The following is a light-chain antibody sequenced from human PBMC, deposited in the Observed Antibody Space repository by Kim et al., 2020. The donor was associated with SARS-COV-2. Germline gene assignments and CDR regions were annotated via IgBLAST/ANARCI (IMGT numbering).Light chain of an antibody. CDR3: QQYGGSPRT. CDR2: GTS. Sequence: EIVLTQSPGTLSLSPGERATLSCRASQSVSRTYLAWYQQKPGQPPRLLIFGTSNRATGVPDRFSGGGSGTDFTLTISRLEPEDFAVYYYQQYGGSPRTFGQGTKVDIK. J-gene: IGKJ1*01. CDR1: QSVSRTY. V-gene: IGKV3-20*01.